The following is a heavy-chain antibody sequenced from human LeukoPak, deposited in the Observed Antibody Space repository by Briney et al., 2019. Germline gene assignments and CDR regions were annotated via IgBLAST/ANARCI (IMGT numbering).Heavy chain of an antibody. CDR2: IYYSGST. D-gene: IGHD6-19*01. V-gene: IGHV4-39*01. Sequence: SETLSLTCTVSGGSISSSSYYWGWIRQPPGKGLEWIGSIYYSGSTYSNPSLKSRVTISVDTSKNQFSLKLSSVTAADTAVYYCARHPVVAGNCWFDPWGQGTLVTVSS. CDR3: ARHPVVAGNCWFDP. J-gene: IGHJ5*02. CDR1: GGSISSSSYY.